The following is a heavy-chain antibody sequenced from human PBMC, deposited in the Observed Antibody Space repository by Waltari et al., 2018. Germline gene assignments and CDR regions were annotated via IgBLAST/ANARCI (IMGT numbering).Heavy chain of an antibody. D-gene: IGHD2-2*01. V-gene: IGHV4-59*01. J-gene: IGHJ6*03. Sequence: QVQLQESGPGLVKPSETLSLTCTVSGGSISSYYWSWIRQPPGKGLEWIGYIYYSGSTNYNPSLKSRVTISVDTSKNQFSLKLSSLRSEDTAVYYCATRAIVVPAAMGLRDYYYMDVWGKGTTVTVSS. CDR3: ATRAIVVPAAMGLRDYYYMDV. CDR1: GGSISSYY. CDR2: IYYSGST.